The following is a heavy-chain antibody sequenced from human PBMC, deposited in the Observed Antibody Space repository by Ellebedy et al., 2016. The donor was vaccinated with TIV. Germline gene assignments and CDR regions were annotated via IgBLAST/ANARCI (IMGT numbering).Heavy chain of an antibody. V-gene: IGHV3-13*05. D-gene: IGHD1-14*01. CDR1: GFTFSSYD. Sequence: GESLKISCAASGFTFSSYDMHWVRQVTGKGLEWVSAIGTAGDPYYPGTVKGRFTISRENAKNSLYLQMNSLRAGETAVYYCARATEGLDYWGQGTLVTVSS. CDR3: ARATEGLDY. CDR2: IGTAGDP. J-gene: IGHJ4*02.